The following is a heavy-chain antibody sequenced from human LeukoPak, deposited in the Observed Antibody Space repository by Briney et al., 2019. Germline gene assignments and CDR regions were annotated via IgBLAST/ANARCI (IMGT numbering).Heavy chain of an antibody. J-gene: IGHJ4*02. CDR1: GFTFSSYS. Sequence: PGGSLRLSCAASGFTFSSYSMNWVRQAPGKGLEGVSSISSSSSYIYYADSVKGRFTISRDNAKNSLYLQMNSLRAEDTAVYYCARWYGDYDILTGYFDYWGQGTLVTVSS. CDR2: ISSSSSYI. CDR3: ARWYGDYDILTGYFDY. V-gene: IGHV3-21*01. D-gene: IGHD3-9*01.